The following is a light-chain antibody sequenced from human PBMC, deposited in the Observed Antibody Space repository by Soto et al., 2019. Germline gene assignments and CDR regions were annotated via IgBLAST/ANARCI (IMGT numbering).Light chain of an antibody. CDR1: SGDIGDYNY. CDR2: DVS. CDR3: CSYTRSGTLI. V-gene: IGLV2-14*01. Sequence: QSVLTQPASVSGSPGESITISCVGTSGDIGDYNYVSWYQQHPGKVPNVIIYDVSNRPSGVSYRFSGTNSGNTASLTVSGLQAEDEADYYCCSYTRSGTLIFGTGTKVTVL. J-gene: IGLJ1*01.